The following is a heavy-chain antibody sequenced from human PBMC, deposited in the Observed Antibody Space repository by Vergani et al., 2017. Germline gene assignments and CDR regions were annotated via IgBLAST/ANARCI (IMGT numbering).Heavy chain of an antibody. V-gene: IGHV3-11*01. Sequence: QVQLVESGGGLVKPGGSLRLSCAASGFTFSDYYMSWIRQAPGKGLEWVSYISSSGSTIYYADSVKGRFTISRDNAKNSLYLQMNSLSAEDTAVYYCAKIVRYSLARLTPYFDYWGQGTLVTVSS. CDR2: ISSSGSTI. CDR1: GFTFSDYY. CDR3: AKIVRYSLARLTPYFDY. D-gene: IGHD6-6*01. J-gene: IGHJ4*02.